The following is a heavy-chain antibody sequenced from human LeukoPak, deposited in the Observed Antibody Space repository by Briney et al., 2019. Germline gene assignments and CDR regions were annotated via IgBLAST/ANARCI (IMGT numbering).Heavy chain of an antibody. J-gene: IGHJ6*02. CDR2: MNPNSGNT. CDR1: GYTFTSYD. V-gene: IGHV1-8*01. Sequence: ASVTVSCKASGYTFTSYDINWARQATGQGLDWMGCMNPNSGNTGYAQKFQGRVTMSRNTSISTAYMELSSLRSEDTAVDYCARAGRGSGWPNYYYYGMDVWGQGTTVTVSS. D-gene: IGHD6-19*01. CDR3: ARAGRGSGWPNYYYYGMDV.